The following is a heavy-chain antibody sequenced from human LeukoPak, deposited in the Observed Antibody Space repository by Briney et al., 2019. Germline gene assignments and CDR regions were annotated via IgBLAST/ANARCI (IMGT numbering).Heavy chain of an antibody. CDR1: GFPFSRHA. CDR2: ISNGET. Sequence: GGSLRLSCGASGFPFSRHAMSWVRQPPGKGLEWVSAISNGETYYADSVRGRFTISRYDSKNTVYLQMNSLRDEDTALYYCVREAGYCASVCLKSNWFDPWGPGTLVTVSS. CDR3: VREAGYCASVCLKSNWFDP. J-gene: IGHJ5*02. D-gene: IGHD2-21*02. V-gene: IGHV3-23*01.